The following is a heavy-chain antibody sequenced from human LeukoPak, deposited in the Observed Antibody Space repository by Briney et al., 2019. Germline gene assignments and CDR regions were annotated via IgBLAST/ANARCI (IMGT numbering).Heavy chain of an antibody. CDR1: GYSISSSNW. CDR3: ARTALDTTTYFHY. CDR2: IFYSGSA. V-gene: IGHV4-28*01. J-gene: IGHJ4*02. D-gene: IGHD5-18*01. Sequence: SETLSLTCAVSGYSISSSNWWGWIRQPLGKGLEWVGYIFYSGSAYYNPSLKSRVTMSIDTSKNQFSLKLNSVTAVDTAVYYCARTALDTTTYFHYWGQGTLVTVSS.